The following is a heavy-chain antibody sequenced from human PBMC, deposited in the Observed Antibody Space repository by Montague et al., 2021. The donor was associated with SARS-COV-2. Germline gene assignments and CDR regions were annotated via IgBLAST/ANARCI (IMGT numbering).Heavy chain of an antibody. CDR2: INHSGST. CDR3: AGGRVGITMIRVVIWYLYYFDY. V-gene: IGHV4-34*01. CDR1: GGSFNDYY. J-gene: IGHJ4*01. D-gene: IGHD3-22*01. Sequence: SETLSLTCAVYGGSFNDYYWSWIRQPPGKGLEWIGQINHSGSTNYNPSLKRRVTISVDTSKNQFSLKLRSMTAADTAVYYCAGGRVGITMIRVVIWYLYYFDYWGQGTMVTVSS.